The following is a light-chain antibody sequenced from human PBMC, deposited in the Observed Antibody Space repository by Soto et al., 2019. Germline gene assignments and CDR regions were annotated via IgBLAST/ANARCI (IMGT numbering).Light chain of an antibody. CDR1: QDISNH. J-gene: IGKJ5*01. CDR3: QQYDNLPPAIT. CDR2: DAS. V-gene: IGKV1-33*01. Sequence: DIQMTQSPSSLSASVGDRVTITCQASQDISNHLNWYQQKPGKAPKLLIFDASNLEVGVPSRFSGSGSGTEFTFAISSLQPEDIATYYCQQYDNLPPAITFGPGTRLEIK.